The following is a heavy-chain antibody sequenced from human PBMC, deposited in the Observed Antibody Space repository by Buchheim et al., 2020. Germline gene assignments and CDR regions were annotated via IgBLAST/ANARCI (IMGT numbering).Heavy chain of an antibody. CDR2: ISGSGSYT. CDR1: GFTFNDYY. J-gene: IGHJ4*02. D-gene: IGHD4-23*01. Sequence: QVQVVESGGGLVKPGGSLRLSCAASGFTFNDYYMSWIRQAPGKGLEWVSYISGSGSYTNYADSVKGRFTISRDNAKNSLYLQMNSLRPEDTALYYCARDGKKPLYYFDDWGQGTL. CDR3: ARDGKKPLYYFDD. V-gene: IGHV3-11*06.